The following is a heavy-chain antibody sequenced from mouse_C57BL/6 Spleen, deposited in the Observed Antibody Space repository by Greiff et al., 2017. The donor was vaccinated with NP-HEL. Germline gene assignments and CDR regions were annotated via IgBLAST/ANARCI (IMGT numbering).Heavy chain of an antibody. V-gene: IGHV3-6*01. CDR3: AKLGLGYFDY. CDR1: GYSITSGYY. CDR2: ISYDGSN. J-gene: IGHJ2*01. D-gene: IGHD4-1*01. Sequence: EVQLVESGPGLVKPSQSLSLTCSVTGYSITSGYYWNWIRQFPGNKLEWMGYISYDGSNNYNPSLKNRISITRDTSKNQFFLKLNSVTTEDTATYYCAKLGLGYFDYWGQGTTLTVSS.